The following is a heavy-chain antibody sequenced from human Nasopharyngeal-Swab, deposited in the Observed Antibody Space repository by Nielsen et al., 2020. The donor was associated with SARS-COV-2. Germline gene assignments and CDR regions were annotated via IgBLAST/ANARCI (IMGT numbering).Heavy chain of an antibody. CDR1: GGSISSSSYY. V-gene: IGHV4-39*01. J-gene: IGHJ6*02. D-gene: IGHD6-13*01. CDR3: ARHYSSSWTNYYYYGMDV. CDR2: IYYSGST. Sequence: GSLRLSCTVSGGSISSSSYYWGWIRQPPGKGLEWIGSIYYSGSTYYNPSLKSRVTISVDTSKNQFSLKLSSVTAADTAVYYCARHYSSSWTNYYYYGMDVWGQGTTVTVSS.